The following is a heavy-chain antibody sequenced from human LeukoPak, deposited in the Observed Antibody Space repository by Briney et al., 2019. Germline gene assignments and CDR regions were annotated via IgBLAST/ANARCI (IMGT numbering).Heavy chain of an antibody. CDR3: ARPHSSGYSAYSWYFDL. D-gene: IGHD3-22*01. CDR2: IYPSDSDT. J-gene: IGHJ2*01. CDR1: GYSFSNFW. V-gene: IGHV5-51*01. Sequence: GESLKISCTGSGYSFSNFWIGWVRQMPGKGLGWMGIIYPSDSDTRYTPSFQGQVTISADASINTAYLEWRSLKASDTAMYYCARPHSSGYSAYSWYFDLWGRGTLVTVSS.